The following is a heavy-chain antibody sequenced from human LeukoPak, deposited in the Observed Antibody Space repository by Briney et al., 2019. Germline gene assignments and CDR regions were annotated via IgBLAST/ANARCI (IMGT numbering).Heavy chain of an antibody. CDR3: ARDSSMLRGPLVIYYFDF. V-gene: IGHV3-23*01. Sequence: GGSLRLSCAASGFTFSSYAMSWVRQAPGKGLEWVSAISGGGDATYADSVKGRFTISRDNSKNTLYLQMNSLRVEDTAVYYCARDSSMLRGPLVIYYFDFWGQGTLVTVSS. CDR2: ISGGGDAT. J-gene: IGHJ4*02. CDR1: GFTFSSYA. D-gene: IGHD3-10*01.